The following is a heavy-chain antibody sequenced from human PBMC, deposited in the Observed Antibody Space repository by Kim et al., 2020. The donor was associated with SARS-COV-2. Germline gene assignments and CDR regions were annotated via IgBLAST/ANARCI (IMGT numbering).Heavy chain of an antibody. J-gene: IGHJ4*02. Sequence: SETLSLTCTVSGGSISSSSYYWGWIRQPPGKGLEWIGSIYYSGSTYYNPSLKSRVTISVDTSKNQFSLKLSSVTAADTAVYYCASWGYSYGSPRGFDYWGQGTLVTVSS. V-gene: IGHV4-39*07. D-gene: IGHD5-18*01. CDR1: GGSISSSSYY. CDR2: IYYSGST. CDR3: ASWGYSYGSPRGFDY.